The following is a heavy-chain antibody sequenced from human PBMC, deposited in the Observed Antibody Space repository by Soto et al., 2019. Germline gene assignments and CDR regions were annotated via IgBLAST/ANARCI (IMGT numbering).Heavy chain of an antibody. CDR2: IYYSGST. CDR1: GGSISSYY. Sequence: SETLSLTCTVSGGSISSYYWSWIRQPPGKGLEWIGYIYYSGSTNYNPSLKSRVTISVDTSKNQFSLKLSSVTAADTAVYYRARDRSSGPPPNYYYYYMDVWGKGTTVTVSS. D-gene: IGHD6-19*01. J-gene: IGHJ6*03. CDR3: ARDRSSGPPPNYYYYYMDV. V-gene: IGHV4-59*01.